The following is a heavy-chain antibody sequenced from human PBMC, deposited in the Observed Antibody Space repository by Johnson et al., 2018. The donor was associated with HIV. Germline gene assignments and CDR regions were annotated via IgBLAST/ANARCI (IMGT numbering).Heavy chain of an antibody. Sequence: QVQLVESGGGVVQPGRSLRLSCAASGFTFSSYAMHWVRQAPGKGLEWVAVISYDGSNKYYADSVKGRFTISRDNSKTTLYLQMNSLRAEDTAVYYCARSPRAAEGAFDIWGQGTMVTVAS. CDR2: ISYDGSNK. D-gene: IGHD6-13*01. V-gene: IGHV3-30*04. J-gene: IGHJ3*02. CDR3: ARSPRAAEGAFDI. CDR1: GFTFSSYA.